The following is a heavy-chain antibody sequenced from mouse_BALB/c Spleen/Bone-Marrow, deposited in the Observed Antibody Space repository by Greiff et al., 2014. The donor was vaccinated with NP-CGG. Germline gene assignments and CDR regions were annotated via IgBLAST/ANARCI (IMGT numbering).Heavy chain of an antibody. V-gene: IGHV2-9*02. Sequence: QVQLKESGPGLVTPSQSLSISCTASGFSLTSYGVHWVRQPPGRGLEWLGGIWAGGNTNNNSTVMSKVSISKDNSKNQVFLKMNSLQTDDTAMYYCARITTATRAMDYWGQGTSVTVSS. D-gene: IGHD1-2*01. CDR1: GFSLTSYG. J-gene: IGHJ4*01. CDR3: ARITTATRAMDY. CDR2: IWAGGNT.